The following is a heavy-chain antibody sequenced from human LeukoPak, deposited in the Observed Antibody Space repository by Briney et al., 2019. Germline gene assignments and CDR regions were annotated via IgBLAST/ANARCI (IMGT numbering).Heavy chain of an antibody. CDR1: GFTFSSYW. J-gene: IGHJ3*02. D-gene: IGHD3-16*01. V-gene: IGHV3-74*01. Sequence: GGSLRLSCAASGFTFSSYWMHWVRQAPGKGLVWVSRINSDGSGTTYVDSVKGRFTVSRDNAKNTLYLQMSSLRAEDTAVYYCATSSVWGGAFNIWGQGTMVTVSS. CDR2: INSDGSGT. CDR3: ATSSVWGGAFNI.